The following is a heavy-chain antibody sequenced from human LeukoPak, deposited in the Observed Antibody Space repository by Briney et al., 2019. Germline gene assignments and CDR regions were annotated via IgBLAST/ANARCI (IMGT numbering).Heavy chain of an antibody. Sequence: GASVKVSCKASGYTFTGYYMHWVRQAPGQGLEWMGWINPNHGDTNYAQKFQDRISMTRDTSISTAYMHLSRLRSADTAVYYCARSPHILTGENFDYWGQGTLLTASS. D-gene: IGHD3-9*01. CDR1: GYTFTGYY. V-gene: IGHV1-2*02. CDR3: ARSPHILTGENFDY. CDR2: INPNHGDT. J-gene: IGHJ4*02.